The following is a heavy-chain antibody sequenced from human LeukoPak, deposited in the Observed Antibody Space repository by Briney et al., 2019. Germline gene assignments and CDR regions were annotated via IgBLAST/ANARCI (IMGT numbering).Heavy chain of an antibody. V-gene: IGHV4-59*01. D-gene: IGHD3-10*01. Sequence: SETLSLTCTVSGGSISSYFWSWIRQPPGKGLEWIGYIYYSGSTNYNPSLKSRVTISLDTSKNHFSLKLSSVTAADTAVYYCARGDRVRGVSWFDPWGQGTPVTVSS. CDR1: GGSISSYF. CDR2: IYYSGST. CDR3: ARGDRVRGVSWFDP. J-gene: IGHJ5*02.